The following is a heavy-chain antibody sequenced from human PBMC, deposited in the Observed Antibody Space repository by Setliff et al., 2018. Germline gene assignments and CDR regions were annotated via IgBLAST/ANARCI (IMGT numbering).Heavy chain of an antibody. D-gene: IGHD2-2*01. CDR1: GYTFTNYY. CDR2: INPRAGTT. V-gene: IGHV1-46*03. Sequence: ASVKVSCKASGYTFTNYYINWVRQAPGLGLEWMGIINPRAGTTSYAQKFQGRVTMTRDTSTRTVYMELSSLRSEDTAVYYCARGGCPDCDNTSCRYGDYVYWGLGALVTVSS. CDR3: ARGGCPDCDNTSCRYGDYVY. J-gene: IGHJ4*02.